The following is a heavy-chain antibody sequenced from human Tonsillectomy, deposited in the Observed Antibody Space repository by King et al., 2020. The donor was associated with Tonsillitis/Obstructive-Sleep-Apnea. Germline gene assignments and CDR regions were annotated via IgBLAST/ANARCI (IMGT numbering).Heavy chain of an antibody. D-gene: IGHD3-9*01. V-gene: IGHV5-10-1*01. CDR3: ARRYFDGHYYYYMDV. CDR2: IDPSDSYT. CDR1: GYSFTSYW. Sequence: QLVQSGAEVKKPGESLRISCKGSGYSFTSYWIDWVRQMPGKGLEWMATIDPSDSYTNYSPSFQGHVTISADKSITTAYLQWSSLKASAPAMYYCARRYFDGHYYYYMDVWGKGTTVTVSS. J-gene: IGHJ6*03.